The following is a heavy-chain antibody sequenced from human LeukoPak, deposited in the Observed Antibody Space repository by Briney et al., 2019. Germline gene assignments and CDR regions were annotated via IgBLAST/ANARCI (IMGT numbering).Heavy chain of an antibody. V-gene: IGHV3-30-3*01. CDR2: ISYDGSNK. Sequence: GGSLRLSCAASGFTFSSYAMHWVRQAPGKGLEWVAVISYDGSNKYYADSVKGRFTISRDNSKNTLYLQMNSLRAEDTAVYYCASPTVTSPEYFDYWGQGTLVTVSS. J-gene: IGHJ4*02. D-gene: IGHD4-11*01. CDR1: GFTFSSYA. CDR3: ASPTVTSPEYFDY.